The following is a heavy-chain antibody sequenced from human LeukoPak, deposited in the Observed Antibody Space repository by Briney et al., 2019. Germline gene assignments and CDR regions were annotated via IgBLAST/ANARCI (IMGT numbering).Heavy chain of an antibody. D-gene: IGHD3-22*01. Sequence: ASVKVSCKASGYTFTGYYMHWVRQAPGQGLEWMGIINPGGGSTSFAQKFQGRLTMTRGTSTSTVYMELSSLRSEDTAVYYCARDTDTSDTIPHYWGQGTLVTVSS. CDR2: INPGGGST. J-gene: IGHJ4*02. V-gene: IGHV1-46*01. CDR3: ARDTDTSDTIPHY. CDR1: GYTFTGYY.